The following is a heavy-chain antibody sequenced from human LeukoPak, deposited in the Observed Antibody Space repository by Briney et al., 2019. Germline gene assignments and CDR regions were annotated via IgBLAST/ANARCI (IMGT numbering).Heavy chain of an antibody. CDR2: ISYDGSNK. J-gene: IGHJ5*02. CDR1: GFTFSSYA. Sequence: GGPLRLSCAASGFTFSSYAMHWVRQAPGKGLEWVAVISYDGSNKYYADSVKGRFTISRDNSKNTLYLQMNSLRAEDTAVYYCARGSCGGDCWEDWFDPWGQGTLVTVSS. CDR3: ARGSCGGDCWEDWFDP. V-gene: IGHV3-30*01. D-gene: IGHD2-21*02.